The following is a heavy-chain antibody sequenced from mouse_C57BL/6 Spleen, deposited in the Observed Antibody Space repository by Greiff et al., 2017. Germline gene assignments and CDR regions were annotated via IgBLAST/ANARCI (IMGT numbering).Heavy chain of an antibody. CDR3: AREASNYEGAMDY. CDR1: GYTFTSYW. D-gene: IGHD2-5*01. Sequence: VQLQQPGAELVKPGASVKLSCKASGYTFTSYWMHWVKQRPGQGLEWIGMIHPNSGSTNYNEKFKSKATLTVDKSSSTAYMQLSSLTSEDSAVYYCAREASNYEGAMDYWGQGTSVTVSS. J-gene: IGHJ4*01. V-gene: IGHV1-64*01. CDR2: IHPNSGST.